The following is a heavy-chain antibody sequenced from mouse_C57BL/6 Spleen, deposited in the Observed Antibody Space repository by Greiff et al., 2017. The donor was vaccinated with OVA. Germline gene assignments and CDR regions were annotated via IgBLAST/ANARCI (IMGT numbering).Heavy chain of an antibody. D-gene: IGHD2-1*01. CDR1: GYTFTGYW. V-gene: IGHV1-9*01. CDR3: ARRGDYGKGREDAMDD. Sequence: QVQLQQSGAELMKPGASVKLSCKATGYTFTGYWIEWVKQRPGHGLEWIGEILPGSGSTNYNEKFKGKATFTADTSSNTAYMQLSSLTTEDSAMYYCARRGDYGKGREDAMDDWGQGTSVTVSS. CDR2: ILPGSGST. J-gene: IGHJ4*01.